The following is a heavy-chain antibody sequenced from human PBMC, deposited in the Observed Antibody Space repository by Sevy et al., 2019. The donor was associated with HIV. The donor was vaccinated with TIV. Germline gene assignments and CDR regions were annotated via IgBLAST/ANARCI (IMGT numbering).Heavy chain of an antibody. CDR3: ATPLPSGWYEGTGGYFDL. CDR1: GGSISSSSYY. D-gene: IGHD6-19*01. CDR2: LYSTGAT. Sequence: SDTLSLTCTISGGSISSSSYYWGWIRQPPGKGLEWMGSLYSTGATSYNPSLESRVTVSADTSRNRFYLKLDSVSAADTAVYYCATPLPSGWYEGTGGYFDLWGRGTLVTISS. J-gene: IGHJ2*01. V-gene: IGHV4-39*01.